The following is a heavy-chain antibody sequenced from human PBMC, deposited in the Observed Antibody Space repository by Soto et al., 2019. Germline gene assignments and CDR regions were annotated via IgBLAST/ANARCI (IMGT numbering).Heavy chain of an antibody. CDR1: GGSISSSSYY. Sequence: SETLSLTCTVSGGSISSSSYYWGWIRQPPGKGLEWIGSIYYSGSTYYNPSLKSRVTISVDTSKNQFSLKLSSVTAADTAVYYCARFLLRAYGSGPAGYMDVWGKGTTVTVSS. CDR2: IYYSGST. V-gene: IGHV4-39*01. J-gene: IGHJ6*03. CDR3: ARFLLRAYGSGPAGYMDV. D-gene: IGHD3-10*01.